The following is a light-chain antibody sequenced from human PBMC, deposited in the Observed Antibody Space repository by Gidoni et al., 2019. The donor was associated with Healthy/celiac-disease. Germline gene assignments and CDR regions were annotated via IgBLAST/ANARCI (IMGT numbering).Light chain of an antibody. Sequence: DIQMTQSPSSLSASVGDRVTITCRASPSISSYLNWYQQKPGKAPKLLIDAASSLQSGVPSRFSGSGSGTDFTISIRSLQPEDFANYYCQQNYSTPLTFGQGTKLEIK. V-gene: IGKV1-39*01. CDR3: QQNYSTPLT. J-gene: IGKJ2*01. CDR2: AAS. CDR1: PSISSY.